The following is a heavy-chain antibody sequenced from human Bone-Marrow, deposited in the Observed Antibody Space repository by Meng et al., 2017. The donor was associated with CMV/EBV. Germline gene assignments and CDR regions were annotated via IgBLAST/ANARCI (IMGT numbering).Heavy chain of an antibody. CDR2: VSSDGSST. D-gene: IGHD2-2*02. CDR3: ARAGYCSSTSCYRSLYYYGMDV. Sequence: GESLKISCEGSGFTFSRYWMHWVRQAPGKGLVWVSRVSSDGSSTTYADSVKGRSTISRDNTKNTVYLQMNSLRAEDTAVYYCARAGYCSSTSCYRSLYYYGMDVWGQGTTVTVSS. CDR1: GFTFSRYW. V-gene: IGHV3-74*01. J-gene: IGHJ6*02.